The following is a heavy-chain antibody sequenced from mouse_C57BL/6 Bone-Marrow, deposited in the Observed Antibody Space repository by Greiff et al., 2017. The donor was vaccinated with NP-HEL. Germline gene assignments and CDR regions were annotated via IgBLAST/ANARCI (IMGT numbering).Heavy chain of an antibody. CDR3: ARQGGIYYDYWFAY. V-gene: IGHV5-17*01. CDR1: GFTFSDYG. Sequence: LLVESGGGLVKPGGSLKLSCAASGFTFSDYGMHWVRQAPEKGLEWVAYISSGSSTIYYADTVKGRFTISRDNAKNTPFLQMTSLRSEDTAMYYCARQGGIYYDYWFAYWGQGTLVTVSA. D-gene: IGHD2-4*01. CDR2: ISSGSSTI. J-gene: IGHJ3*01.